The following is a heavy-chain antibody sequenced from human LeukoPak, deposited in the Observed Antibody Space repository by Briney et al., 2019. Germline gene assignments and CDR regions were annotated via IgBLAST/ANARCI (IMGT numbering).Heavy chain of an antibody. D-gene: IGHD2-15*01. J-gene: IGHJ4*02. CDR3: ARHPFATPFDY. V-gene: IGHV4-59*08. CDR2: VYYSGDT. Sequence: SETLSLTCAVYGGSFSGYYWSWIRQPPGKGLEWIGYVYYSGDTNYNPSLKSRVTMSLDTSKNQVSLRLSSVTAADTAVYYCARHPFATPFDYWGRGTLLTVSS. CDR1: GGSFSGYY.